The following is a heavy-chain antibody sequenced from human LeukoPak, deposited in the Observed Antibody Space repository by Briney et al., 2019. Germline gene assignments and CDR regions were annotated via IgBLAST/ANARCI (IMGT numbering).Heavy chain of an antibody. CDR1: GFTFSSYA. CDR3: ASGSGTYYSSYYYYGMDV. D-gene: IGHD1-26*01. CDR2: ISGSGGST. J-gene: IGHJ6*02. Sequence: GGSLRLSCAASGFTFSSYAMSWVRQAPGKGLEWVSVISGSGGSTYYADSVKGRFTISRDNSKNTLYLQMNSLRAEDTGVYYCASGSGTYYSSYYYYGMDVWGQGTTVTVSS. V-gene: IGHV3-23*01.